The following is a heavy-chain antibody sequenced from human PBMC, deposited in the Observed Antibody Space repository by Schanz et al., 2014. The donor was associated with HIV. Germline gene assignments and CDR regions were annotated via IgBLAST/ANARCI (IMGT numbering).Heavy chain of an antibody. CDR3: AKVGTAVTTWGCFDY. D-gene: IGHD4-17*01. V-gene: IGHV3-43*01. J-gene: IGHJ4*02. CDR1: GFTFSGYW. Sequence: VQLVESGGALVQPGGSLRLSCVASGFTFSGYWMHWVRQAPGKGLEWVSLISWDGGSTYYADSVKGRFTISRDNSKNSLFLKMNSLRTEDTALYYCAKVGTAVTTWGCFDYWGQGTLVTVSS. CDR2: ISWDGGST.